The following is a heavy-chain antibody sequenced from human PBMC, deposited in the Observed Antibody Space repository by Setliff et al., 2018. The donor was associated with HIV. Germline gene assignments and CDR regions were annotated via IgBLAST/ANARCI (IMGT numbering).Heavy chain of an antibody. Sequence: SETLSLTCTVSGGSINSGSYYWSWIRQPAGKGLEWIGRIYTTGSTNYNPSLKSRVSISLDTSKNQFSLKLSSVTAADTAVYYCARGSRGARASKIDSSGYYLVYWGQGTLVTVSS. J-gene: IGHJ4*02. CDR2: IYTTGST. CDR1: GGSINSGSYY. D-gene: IGHD3-22*01. CDR3: ARGSRGARASKIDSSGYYLVY. V-gene: IGHV4-61*02.